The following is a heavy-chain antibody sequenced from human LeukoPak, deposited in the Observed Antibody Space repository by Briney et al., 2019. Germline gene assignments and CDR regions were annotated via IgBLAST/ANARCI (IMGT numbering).Heavy chain of an antibody. V-gene: IGHV4-59*01. CDR1: GASINNYY. CDR3: VRDEKGDYNFDY. D-gene: IGHD4-17*01. J-gene: IGHJ4*02. Sequence: SETPSLTCTVSGASINNYYWTWIRQSPGKGLEWIGYIHSTGSTNYNFSLRRRVIMSVDKSKNQFSLNLSSVTAADTAVYYCVRDEKGDYNFDYWGQGTLVTVSS. CDR2: IHSTGST.